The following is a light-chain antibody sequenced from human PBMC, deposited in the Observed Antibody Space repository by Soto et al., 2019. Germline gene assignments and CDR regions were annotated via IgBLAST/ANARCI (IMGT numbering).Light chain of an antibody. J-gene: IGKJ3*01. CDR1: QIVSSSY. Sequence: EIVLTQSPGTLSLSPGERATLSCRASQIVSSSYLAWYQQKPGQAPRLLIYGASSRATGIPDRFSGSGSGTDFTLTISRLEPEDFAVYYCQQYGSSPLGITFGPGTKVDIK. V-gene: IGKV3-20*01. CDR2: GAS. CDR3: QQYGSSPLGIT.